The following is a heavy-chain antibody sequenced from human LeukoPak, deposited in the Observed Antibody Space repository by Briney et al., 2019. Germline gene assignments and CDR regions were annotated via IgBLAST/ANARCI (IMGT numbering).Heavy chain of an antibody. CDR3: AKDISGTPYFDY. CDR2: IGGSGGST. Sequence: QPGGSLRLSCAASGFTFSSYAMSWVRQAPGKGLEWVSAIGGSGGSTYYADSVKGRFTISRDNSKNTLYLQMNSLRAEDTAVYYCAKDISGTPYFDYWGQGTLVTVSS. J-gene: IGHJ4*02. D-gene: IGHD1-20*01. CDR1: GFTFSSYA. V-gene: IGHV3-23*01.